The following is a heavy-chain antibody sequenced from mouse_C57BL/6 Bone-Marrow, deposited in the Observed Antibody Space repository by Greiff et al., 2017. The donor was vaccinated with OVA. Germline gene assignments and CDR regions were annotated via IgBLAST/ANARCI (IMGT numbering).Heavy chain of an antibody. J-gene: IGHJ2*01. V-gene: IGHV2-2*01. CDR2: IWSGGST. Sequence: QVHVKQSGPGLVQPSQCLSITCTVSGFSLTSYGVHWVRQSPGQGLEWLGVIWSGGSTDYNAAFISSLSISKDKSKCQIFCKMNSLQAEDTDRYDCDRNRLHNYVIDYWGQGTTLTVSS. CDR3: DRNRLHNYVIDY. D-gene: IGHD1-2*01. CDR1: GFSLTSYG.